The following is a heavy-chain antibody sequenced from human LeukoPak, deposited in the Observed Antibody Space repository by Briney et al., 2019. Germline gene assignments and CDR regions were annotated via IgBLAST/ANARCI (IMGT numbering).Heavy chain of an antibody. CDR2: INPSGGST. Sequence: ASVKVSCKASGYTFTSYYMHWVRQAPGQGLEWMGIINPSGGSTSYAQKLQGRVTMTTDTSTSTAYMELRSLRSDDTAVYYCARDTRYSYGYLFDYWGQGTLVTVSS. CDR1: GYTFTSYY. J-gene: IGHJ4*02. D-gene: IGHD5-18*01. V-gene: IGHV1-46*01. CDR3: ARDTRYSYGYLFDY.